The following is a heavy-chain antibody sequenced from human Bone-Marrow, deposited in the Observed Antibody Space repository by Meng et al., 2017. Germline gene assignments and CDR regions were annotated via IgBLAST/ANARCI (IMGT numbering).Heavy chain of an antibody. CDR2: IGWNSGSI. D-gene: IGHD6-13*01. CDR1: GFTFDDYA. CDR3: ARVRLSSSWYQNGAFDL. Sequence: GGSLRLSCAASGFTFDDYAMHWVRQAPGKGLEWVSGIGWNSGSIGYADSVKGRFTISRDNAKNSLYLQMNSLTAEDTAVYYCARVRLSSSWYQNGAFDLWGQGTMVTVSS. J-gene: IGHJ3*01. V-gene: IGHV3-9*01.